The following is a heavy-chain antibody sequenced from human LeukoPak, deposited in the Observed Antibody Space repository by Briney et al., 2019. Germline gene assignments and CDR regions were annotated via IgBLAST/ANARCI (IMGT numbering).Heavy chain of an antibody. Sequence: KTGGSLRLSCAASGFTFSSYSMNWVRQAPGKGLEWVSSISSSSSYIYYADSVKGRFTISRDNSRDTLYLQMNSLRAEDTAVYYCAKGYYDYVWGSYYLDYWGQGTLVTVSS. CDR1: GFTFSSYS. D-gene: IGHD3-16*01. V-gene: IGHV3-21*04. CDR2: ISSSSSYI. J-gene: IGHJ4*02. CDR3: AKGYYDYVWGSYYLDY.